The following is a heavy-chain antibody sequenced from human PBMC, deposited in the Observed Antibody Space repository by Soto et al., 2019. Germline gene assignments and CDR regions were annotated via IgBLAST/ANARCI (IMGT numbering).Heavy chain of an antibody. V-gene: IGHV1-18*01. Sequence: QIQLVQSGAEVKKPGASVKVSCKASGYSFTSYGISWVRQAPGQRLEWMGWISAYNGNTNYAQKFQGRVTMTTETSTSTAFMELRSLRSDDTAVYYCAKVWLGELSPPDYWGQGTLVTVS. J-gene: IGHJ4*02. D-gene: IGHD3-10*01. CDR1: GYSFTSYG. CDR3: AKVWLGELSPPDY. CDR2: ISAYNGNT.